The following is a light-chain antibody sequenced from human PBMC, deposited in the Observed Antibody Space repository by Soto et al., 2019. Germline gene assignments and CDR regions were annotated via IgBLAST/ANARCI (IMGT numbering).Light chain of an antibody. CDR1: QSVSGN. CDR2: GAS. V-gene: IGKV3D-15*01. Sequence: EIVMTQSPATLSVSPGARATLSCSASQSVSGNLAWYQQKPGQAPRLLIYGASTRATGIPARFRGSGSGTEFTLTISSLPSEDFAVYYCQQYNNWPPTFGQGTKVEIK. CDR3: QQYNNWPPT. J-gene: IGKJ1*01.